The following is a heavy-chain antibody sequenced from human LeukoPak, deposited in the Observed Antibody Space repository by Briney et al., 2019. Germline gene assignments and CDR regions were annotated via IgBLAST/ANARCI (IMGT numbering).Heavy chain of an antibody. CDR2: VYYSGIT. D-gene: IGHD6-6*01. CDR1: GFTVSRSF. CDR3: ATSSLSLPRY. Sequence: GSLRLPCVASGFTVSRSFMSWVRQPPGKGLEWIGNVYYSGITYYNPSLKSRVIISLDTPKSQFSLKLSSVTAADTAVYYCATSSLSLPRYLGQGTLVTVSS. V-gene: IGHV4-59*04. J-gene: IGHJ4*02.